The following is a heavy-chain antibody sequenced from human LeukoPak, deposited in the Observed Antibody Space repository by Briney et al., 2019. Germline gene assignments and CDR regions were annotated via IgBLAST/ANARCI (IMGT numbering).Heavy chain of an antibody. D-gene: IGHD2-2*01. J-gene: IGHJ4*02. Sequence: GGSLRLSCAASGFTVSSNYMSWVRQAPGKGLEWVSCISSSSSYIYYADSVKGRFTISRDNAKNSLYLQMNSLRAEDTAVYYCARDSVPTSALIVAAAKHWGQGILVTVSS. CDR3: ARDSVPTSALIVAAAKH. V-gene: IGHV3-21*01. CDR1: GFTVSSNY. CDR2: ISSSSSYI.